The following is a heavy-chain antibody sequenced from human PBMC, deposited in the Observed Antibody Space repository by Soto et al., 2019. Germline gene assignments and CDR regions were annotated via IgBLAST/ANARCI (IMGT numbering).Heavy chain of an antibody. Sequence: SETLSLTCAVYGGSFSGYYWSWIRQPPGKGLEWIGEINHSGSTNYNPSLKSRVTISVDTSKNQFSLKLSSVTAADTAVYYCARGRPRRSRWLVQGYIQHWGQGTLVTVS. J-gene: IGHJ1*01. V-gene: IGHV4-34*01. CDR2: INHSGST. CDR1: GGSFSGYY. D-gene: IGHD6-19*01. CDR3: ARGRPRRSRWLVQGYIQH.